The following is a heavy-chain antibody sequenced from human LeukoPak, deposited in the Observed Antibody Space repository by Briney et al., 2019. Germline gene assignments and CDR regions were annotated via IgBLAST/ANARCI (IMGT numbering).Heavy chain of an antibody. D-gene: IGHD3-16*01. CDR2: IWHDGATK. J-gene: IGHJ3*01. CDR3: ARELLGEGPDAFDV. Sequence: GGSLRLSCKTSGFIFSNYAMHWVRQAPGKGLDWVAMIWHDGATKFYADSVKGRFTISRDNSKDTLYLQMDSLRAEDTAVFYCARELLGEGPDAFDVWGQGTIVTVSS. CDR1: GFIFSNYA. V-gene: IGHV3-33*01.